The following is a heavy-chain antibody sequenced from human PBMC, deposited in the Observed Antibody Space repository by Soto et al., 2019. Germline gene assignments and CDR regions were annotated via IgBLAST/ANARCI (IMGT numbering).Heavy chain of an antibody. V-gene: IGHV5-51*01. CDR2: IYPGDSYT. D-gene: IGHD6-6*01. Sequence: PGESLTISCQVSGYSFASYWIVWVRHMTGKYLEWMGIIYPGDSYTRYSPSFQGQVTISADKSLRTAYLQWTSLKSSDTALYYCARTRSFTLGFYYDGMDVWGQGTTVTVSS. CDR1: GYSFASYW. J-gene: IGHJ6*02. CDR3: ARTRSFTLGFYYDGMDV.